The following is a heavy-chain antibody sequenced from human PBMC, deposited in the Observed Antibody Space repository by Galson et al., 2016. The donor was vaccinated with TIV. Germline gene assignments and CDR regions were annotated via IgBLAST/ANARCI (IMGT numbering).Heavy chain of an antibody. D-gene: IGHD1-1*01. V-gene: IGHV3-49*04. CDR3: TRTAMGSTRNAFDI. CDR1: GFTLSDYG. Sequence: SLRLSCAASGFTLSDYGMNWVRQSPGKGLEWVGFITSKTYGATTEYAASVRGRFTISRDDSRNIAYLQMNSLKTEDTAVYYCTRTAMGSTRNAFDIWGQGTVVTVSS. CDR2: ITSKTYGATT. J-gene: IGHJ3*02.